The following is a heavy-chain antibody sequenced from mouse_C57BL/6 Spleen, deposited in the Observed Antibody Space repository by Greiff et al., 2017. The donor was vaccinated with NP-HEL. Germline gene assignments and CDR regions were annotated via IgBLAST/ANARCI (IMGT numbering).Heavy chain of an antibody. V-gene: IGHV1-5*01. J-gene: IGHJ2*01. CDR2: IYPGNSDT. D-gene: IGHD3-2*02. CDR3: TQRRLRDNSDN. CDR1: GYTFTSYW. Sequence: DVQLQESGTVLARPGASVKMSCKTSGYTFTSYWMHWVKQRPGQGLEWIGAIYPGNSDTSYNQKFKGKAKLTAVTSASTAYMELSSLTKEDSVLYFSTQRRLRDNSDNWGQGTTLTVSS.